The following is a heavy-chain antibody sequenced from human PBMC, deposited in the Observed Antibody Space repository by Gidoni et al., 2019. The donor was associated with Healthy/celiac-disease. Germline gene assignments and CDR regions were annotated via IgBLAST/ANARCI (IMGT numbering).Heavy chain of an antibody. CDR3: ARSWFPPGGNRGYFQH. D-gene: IGHD3-10*01. CDR2: IHHSGST. Sequence: QVQLQQWGAGRLKPSETLSLTCAVYVGSFSGYYRSWIRQRPGKGLEWIGEIHHSGSTNYNPSLQSRVTISVDTSHNQFSLKLSSVTAADTAVYYCARSWFPPGGNRGYFQHWGQGTLVTVSS. V-gene: IGHV4-34*01. CDR1: VGSFSGYY. J-gene: IGHJ1*01.